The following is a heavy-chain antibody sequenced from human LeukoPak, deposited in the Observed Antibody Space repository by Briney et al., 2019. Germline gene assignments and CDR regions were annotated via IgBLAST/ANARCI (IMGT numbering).Heavy chain of an antibody. CDR2: ISGYNGNT. J-gene: IGHJ4*02. Sequence: ASVKVSCKATGYTFTSYGISWVRQVPGQGPEWMGWISGYNGNTRYAQKFQGRVTMTTDTSTSTAYMELRSLRSDDTAVYYCARDWGKGEYYFDYWGQGTLVTVSS. V-gene: IGHV1-18*01. CDR3: ARDWGKGEYYFDY. D-gene: IGHD7-27*01. CDR1: GYTFTSYG.